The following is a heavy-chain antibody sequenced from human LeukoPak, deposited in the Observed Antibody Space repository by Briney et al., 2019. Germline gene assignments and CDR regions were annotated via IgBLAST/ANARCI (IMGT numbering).Heavy chain of an antibody. CDR3: AKSRGYHGSGREPFDY. Sequence: GGSLRLSCAASGFTVDDYAMHWVRQAPGKGLEWVSGITWNSGNIAQADSVKGRFTISRDNAKNSLHLQMDSLRPEDTALYYCAKSRGYHGSGREPFDYWGQGTLVTASS. CDR2: ITWNSGNI. V-gene: IGHV3-9*01. CDR1: GFTVDDYA. J-gene: IGHJ4*02. D-gene: IGHD3-10*01.